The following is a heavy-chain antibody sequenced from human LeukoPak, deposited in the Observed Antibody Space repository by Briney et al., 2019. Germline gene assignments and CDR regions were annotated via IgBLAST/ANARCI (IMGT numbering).Heavy chain of an antibody. Sequence: GGSLRLSCAASRFTFRDFWMHRVSQAPGKGLVGGLRINTDMRSKIYTDSVKGRFTTSRDNARNTLYLQMNSLRAEDTAVYYCARDLSHCSGGSCYSAHFDYWGQGTLVTVSS. J-gene: IGHJ4*02. CDR1: RFTFRDFW. CDR2: INTDMRSK. CDR3: ARDLSHCSGGSCYSAHFDY. V-gene: IGHV3-74*01. D-gene: IGHD2-15*01.